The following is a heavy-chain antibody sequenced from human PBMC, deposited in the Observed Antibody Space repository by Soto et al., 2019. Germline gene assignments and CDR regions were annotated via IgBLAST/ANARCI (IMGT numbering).Heavy chain of an antibody. V-gene: IGHV1-24*01. J-gene: IGHJ6*02. CDR1: GYTLTELS. CDR3: ATEGMAYCGGDCLSYGMDV. Sequence: ASVKVSCKVSGYTLTELSMHWVRQAPGKGREWMGGFDPEDGETIYAQKFQGRVTMTEDTSTDTAYMELSSLRSEDTAVDYCATEGMAYCGGDCLSYGMDVWGQGTTVTVSS. CDR2: FDPEDGET. D-gene: IGHD2-21*02.